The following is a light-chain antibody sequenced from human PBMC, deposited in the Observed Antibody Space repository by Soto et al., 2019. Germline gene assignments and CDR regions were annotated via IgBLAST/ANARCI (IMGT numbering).Light chain of an antibody. V-gene: IGKV1-5*03. CDR1: QSVSSW. CDR2: KAS. J-gene: IGKJ4*01. Sequence: DIQMTQSPSTLSASVGDRVTITCRASQSVSSWLAWYQQRPANTPNLLIYKASILESGVPSRFSGSASRTEFTLTVSSLQPDDFATYYCQQYDSYPLTFGGGTKVEIK. CDR3: QQYDSYPLT.